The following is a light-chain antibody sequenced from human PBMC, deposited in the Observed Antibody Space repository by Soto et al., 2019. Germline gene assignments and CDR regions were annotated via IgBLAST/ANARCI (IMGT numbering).Light chain of an antibody. CDR2: WAS. J-gene: IGKJ1*01. Sequence: DIVMTQSPESLAVSLGERATINCRSSLSLLYSPHNKNYLAWYQQRPGQPPRLLIKWASARESGVPDRFSGSGSGTDFTLTITSLQAEDVAVYFCQHYYRTPQTFRQGTKVEIK. CDR3: QHYYRTPQT. V-gene: IGKV4-1*01. CDR1: LSLLYSPHNKNY.